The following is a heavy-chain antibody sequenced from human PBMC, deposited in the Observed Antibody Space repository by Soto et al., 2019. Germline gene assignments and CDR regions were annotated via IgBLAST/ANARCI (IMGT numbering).Heavy chain of an antibody. CDR1: GFSVSTSGVG. V-gene: IGHV2-5*02. CDR2: IYWDGDE. CDR3: AHKGGRGAAMDV. J-gene: IGHJ6*02. D-gene: IGHD2-15*01. Sequence: QITLKESGPTLVKPTQTLTLTCTFSGFSVSTSGVGVAWIRQPPGKALEWLALIYWDGDERYSPFLQSRVTITKDTCKNQVVLTMTNMDPVDTATYSCAHKGGRGAAMDVWGQGTTVTVSS.